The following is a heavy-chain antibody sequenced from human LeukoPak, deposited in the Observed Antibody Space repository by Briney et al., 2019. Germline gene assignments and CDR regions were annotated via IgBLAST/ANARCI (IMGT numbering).Heavy chain of an antibody. CDR1: GGSISSYY. V-gene: IGHV4-59*08. CDR3: ARRRDYYYYGVDV. CDR2: IYYSGST. J-gene: IGHJ6*02. Sequence: SETLSLTCTVSGGSISSYYWSWIRQPPGKGLEWIGYIYYSGSTNYNPSLKSRVTISVDTSKNQLSLKLSSVTAADTAVYYCARRRDYYYYGVDVWGQGTTVTVSS.